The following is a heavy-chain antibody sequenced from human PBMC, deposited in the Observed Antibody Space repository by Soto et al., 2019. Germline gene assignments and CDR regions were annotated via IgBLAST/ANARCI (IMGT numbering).Heavy chain of an antibody. V-gene: IGHV4-34*01. Sequence: PSETLSLTCAVYGGSFSGYYWSWIRQPPGKGLEWIGEINHSGSTNYNPSHKSRVTISVDTSKNQFSLKLSSVTAADTAVYYCARGGYYGSGRWLWFDPWGQGTPVTVSS. CDR2: INHSGST. CDR1: GGSFSGYY. J-gene: IGHJ5*02. CDR3: ARGGYYGSGRWLWFDP. D-gene: IGHD3-10*01.